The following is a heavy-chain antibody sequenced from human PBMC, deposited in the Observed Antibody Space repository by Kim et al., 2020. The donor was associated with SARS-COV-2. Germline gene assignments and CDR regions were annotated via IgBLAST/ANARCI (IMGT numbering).Heavy chain of an antibody. CDR1: GYTFTTYA. CDR2: INPTRGNT. J-gene: IGHJ6*02. D-gene: IGHD2-21*01. CDR3: AWSVAIMPPGMDV. V-gene: IGHV1-3*01. Sequence: ASVKVSGKASGYTFTTYAMQWVRQAPGQGLEWMGWINPTRGNTKDSDTFQGRVTINRDTSALTAYIELNSLRPEDTAVYYCAWSVAIMPPGMDVWGQGTTVTLSS.